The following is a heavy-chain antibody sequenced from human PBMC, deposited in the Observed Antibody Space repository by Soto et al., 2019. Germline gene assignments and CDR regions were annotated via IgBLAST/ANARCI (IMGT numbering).Heavy chain of an antibody. CDR2: IKSKTDGGAT. V-gene: IGHV3-15*01. CDR3: TTTPITSVTEPYYYYGMDV. Sequence: GGSLRLSCAASGFTFSNAWMSWVRQAPGKGLEWVGRIKSKTDGGATDYAAPGKGRFTISRDDSKNTLYLQMNSLKTEDTAVYYCTTTPITSVTEPYYYYGMDVWGQGTPVTVSS. J-gene: IGHJ6*02. D-gene: IGHD4-4*01. CDR1: GFTFSNAW.